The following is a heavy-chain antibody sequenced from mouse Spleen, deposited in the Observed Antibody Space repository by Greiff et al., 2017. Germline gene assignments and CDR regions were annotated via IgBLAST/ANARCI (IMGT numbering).Heavy chain of an antibody. Sequence: QVQLKESGAELVRPGTSVKVSCKASGYAFTNYLIEWVKQRPGQGLEWIGVINPGSGGTNYNEKFKGKATLTADKSSSTAYMQLSSLTSDDSAVYFCARRVATAMDYWGQGTSVTVSS. CDR3: ARRVATAMDY. V-gene: IGHV1-54*01. CDR2: INPGSGGT. CDR1: GYAFTNYL. J-gene: IGHJ4*01. D-gene: IGHD1-1*01.